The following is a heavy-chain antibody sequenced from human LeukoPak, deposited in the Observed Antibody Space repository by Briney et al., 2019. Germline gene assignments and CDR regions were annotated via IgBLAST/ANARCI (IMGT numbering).Heavy chain of an antibody. CDR2: IKQDGSEK. Sequence: PGGSLRLSCAASGFRFSSYWMTWVRQAPGKGLEWVANIKQDGSEKSYVDSVKGRFTISRDNAKNSLYLQMNSLRADDTGVYYCARVSTVAATFDYWGQGTLVTVSS. CDR3: ARVSTVAATFDY. V-gene: IGHV3-7*03. CDR1: GFRFSSYW. J-gene: IGHJ4*02. D-gene: IGHD2-15*01.